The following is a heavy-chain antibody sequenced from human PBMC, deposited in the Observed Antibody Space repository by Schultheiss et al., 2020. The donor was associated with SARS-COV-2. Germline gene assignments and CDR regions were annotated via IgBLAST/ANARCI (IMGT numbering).Heavy chain of an antibody. D-gene: IGHD5-18*01. V-gene: IGHV4-59*12. CDR3: ARDSPIQLWLFDY. Sequence: GSLRLSCAASGFTFSSYAMSWIRQPPGKGLEWIGYIYYSGSTNYNPSLKSRVTMSVDTSKNQFSLKLSSVTAADTAVYYCARDSPIQLWLFDYWGQGTLVTVSS. CDR2: IYYSGST. J-gene: IGHJ4*02. CDR1: GFTFSSYA.